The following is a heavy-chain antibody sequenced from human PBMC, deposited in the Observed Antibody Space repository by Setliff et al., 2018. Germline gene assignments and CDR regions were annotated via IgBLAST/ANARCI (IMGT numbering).Heavy chain of an antibody. D-gene: IGHD3-3*01. Sequence: ASVKVSCKASGYTFNSYDINWVRQATGQGLEGMGWMNPNSGNTGYAQKFRGRVTITRNTSISTAYMELSSLRSEDTAVYYCARSYQGVDDFWSGYFQTDYYYYMDVWGKGTTVTVSS. CDR1: GYTFNSYD. CDR3: ARSYQGVDDFWSGYFQTDYYYYMDV. J-gene: IGHJ6*03. V-gene: IGHV1-8*03. CDR2: MNPNSGNT.